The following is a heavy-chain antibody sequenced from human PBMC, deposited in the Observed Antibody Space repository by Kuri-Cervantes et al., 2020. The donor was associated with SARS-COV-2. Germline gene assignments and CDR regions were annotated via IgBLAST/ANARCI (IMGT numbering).Heavy chain of an antibody. J-gene: IGHJ4*02. Sequence: GESLKISCTASGFISSDYYMTWIRQAPGKGLEWVSNIGPSGTTKYYADSVKGRFTISRDNSKNTLYLQMNSLRAEDTAVYYCAKVGVATLSGGRHPVGYWGQGTLVTVSS. V-gene: IGHV3-11*04. CDR2: IGPSGTTK. CDR3: AKVGVATLSGGRHPVGY. D-gene: IGHD3-3*01. CDR1: GFISSDYY.